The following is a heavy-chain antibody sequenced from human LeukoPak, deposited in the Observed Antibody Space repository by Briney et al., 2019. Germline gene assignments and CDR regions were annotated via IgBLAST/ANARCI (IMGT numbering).Heavy chain of an antibody. J-gene: IGHJ4*02. Sequence: PGGSLRLSCGASGFTFSRYGMHWVRQAPGKGLEWVTYIRKDGSDKYYADSVKGRFTISRDSSKNMVYLQMTSLRAEDTALYYCAKDSNWAFDYWGQGTLVSVS. CDR1: GFTFSRYG. CDR2: IRKDGSDK. CDR3: AKDSNWAFDY. D-gene: IGHD7-27*01. V-gene: IGHV3-30*02.